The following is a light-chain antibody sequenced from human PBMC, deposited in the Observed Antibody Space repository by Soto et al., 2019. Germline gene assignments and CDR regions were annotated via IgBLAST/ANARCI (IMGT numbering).Light chain of an antibody. CDR1: SSDVGGYDY. CDR3: SSYTSGSTLV. V-gene: IGLV2-14*01. Sequence: QSVLTQPASVSGSPGQSITISCTGTSSDVGGYDYVSWYQHHPGKAPKLMIYDVSNRPSGVSSRFSGSKSDNTASLTIYGLQAEDEADYYCSSYTSGSTLVFGTGTKVTVL. J-gene: IGLJ1*01. CDR2: DVS.